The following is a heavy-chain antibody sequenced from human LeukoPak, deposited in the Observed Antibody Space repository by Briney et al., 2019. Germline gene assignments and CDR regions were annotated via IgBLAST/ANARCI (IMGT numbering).Heavy chain of an antibody. CDR3: AKGNLINCSGGSCYYYGMDV. D-gene: IGHD2-15*01. Sequence: PGGSLRLSCAASGFTFSSYAMHWVRQAPGKGLEWVAVISYDGSNKYYADSVKGRFTISRDNSKNTLYLQMNSLRAEDTAVYYCAKGNLINCSGGSCYYYGMDVWGQGTTVTVSS. CDR1: GFTFSSYA. V-gene: IGHV3-30-3*01. CDR2: ISYDGSNK. J-gene: IGHJ6*02.